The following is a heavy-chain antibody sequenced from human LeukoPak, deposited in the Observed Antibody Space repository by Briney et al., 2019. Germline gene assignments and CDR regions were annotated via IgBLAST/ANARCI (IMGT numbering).Heavy chain of an antibody. J-gene: IGHJ4*02. CDR1: GYTFTSYG. CDR2: IIAYNGNT. CDR3: ARAGYDLLTLAPDPANDY. V-gene: IGHV1-18*01. Sequence: ASVKVSCKASGYTFTSYGISWVRQAPGQGLEWMGRIIAYNGNTNYAQKLQGRVTMTTDTSTSTAYMELRSLRSDDTAVYYCARAGYDLLTLAPDPANDYWGQGTLVTVSS. D-gene: IGHD3-9*01.